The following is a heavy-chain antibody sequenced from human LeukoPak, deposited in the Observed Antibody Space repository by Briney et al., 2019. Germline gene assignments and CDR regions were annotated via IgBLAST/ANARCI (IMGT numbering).Heavy chain of an antibody. J-gene: IGHJ4*02. D-gene: IGHD3-22*01. Sequence: GGSLRLSCAASGFTFSSYWMHWVRQAPGKGLVWVSRINTDGSNTNYADSVKGRFTISRDNAKNTLYLQMNSLRAEDTAVYYCARGGYYYDSSGYSAPFDYWGQGTLVTVSS. V-gene: IGHV3-74*01. CDR1: GFTFSSYW. CDR2: INTDGSNT. CDR3: ARGGYYYDSSGYSAPFDY.